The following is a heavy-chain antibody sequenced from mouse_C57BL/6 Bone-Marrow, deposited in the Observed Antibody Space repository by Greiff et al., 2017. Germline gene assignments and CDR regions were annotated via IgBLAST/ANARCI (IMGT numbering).Heavy chain of an antibody. CDR1: GFTFSSYG. D-gene: IGHD2-5*01. CDR3: ARHSNYYSYYAMDY. V-gene: IGHV5-6*02. Sequence: DVMLVESGGDLVKPGGSLKLSCAASGFTFSSYGMSWVRQTTNKRLEWVAPISSGGSYTYYPDSVKGRFTISRDTAKNTLYLQMRSLKSEATAMYYCARHSNYYSYYAMDYWGQGTSVTVAS. J-gene: IGHJ4*01. CDR2: ISSGGSYT.